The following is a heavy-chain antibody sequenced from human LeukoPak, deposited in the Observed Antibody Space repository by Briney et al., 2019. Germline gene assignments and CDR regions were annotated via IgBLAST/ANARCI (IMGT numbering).Heavy chain of an antibody. V-gene: IGHV3-7*03. D-gene: IGHD5-18*01. Sequence: PGGSLRLSCAASGFTFSSYSMNWVRQAPGKGLEWVANIREERGQEYYVDSVKGRFTISKNSAKNSLYLQMNTLRVEDTAMYYCASLDTAKQPLANHWGQGTLDTVSS. J-gene: IGHJ5*02. CDR2: IREERGQE. CDR1: GFTFSSYS. CDR3: ASLDTAKQPLANH.